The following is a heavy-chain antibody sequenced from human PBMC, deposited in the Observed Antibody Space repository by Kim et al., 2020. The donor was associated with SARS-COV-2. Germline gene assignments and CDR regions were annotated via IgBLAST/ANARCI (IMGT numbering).Heavy chain of an antibody. V-gene: IGHV1-69*13. CDR1: GGTFSSYA. Sequence: SVKVSCKASGGTFSSYAISWVRQAPGQGLEWMGGIIPIFGTANYAQKFQGRVTITADESTSTAYMELSSLRSEDTAVYYCARDHLGEYQLLLHWFDPWGQGTLVTVSS. J-gene: IGHJ5*02. CDR2: IIPIFGTA. CDR3: ARDHLGEYQLLLHWFDP. D-gene: IGHD2-2*01.